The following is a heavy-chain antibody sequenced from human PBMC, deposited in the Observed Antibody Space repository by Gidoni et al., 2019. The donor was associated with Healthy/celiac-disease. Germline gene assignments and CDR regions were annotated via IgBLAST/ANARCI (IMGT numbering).Heavy chain of an antibody. Sequence: QVQLQESGPGLVKPSETLSLTCPVSGGSISSYYWSWIRQPPGKGLEWIGYIYYSVSTNYNPSLKSRVTISVDTSKNQFSLKLSSVTAADTAVYYCARAAAGPFDPWGQGTLVTVSS. CDR3: ARAAAGPFDP. V-gene: IGHV4-59*01. J-gene: IGHJ5*02. CDR1: GGSISSYY. D-gene: IGHD6-13*01. CDR2: IYYSVST.